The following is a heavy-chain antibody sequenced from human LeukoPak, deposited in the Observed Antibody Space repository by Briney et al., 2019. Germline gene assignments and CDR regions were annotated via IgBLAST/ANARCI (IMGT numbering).Heavy chain of an antibody. J-gene: IGHJ4*02. CDR2: IYYSGST. CDR3: ARGVYGPRYFDY. Sequence: SETLSLTCTVSGVSISSYYWSWIRQPPGKGLEWIGYIYYSGSTNYNPSLKSRVTISVDTSKNQFSLKLSSVTAADTAVYYCARGVYGPRYFDYWGQGTLVTVSS. D-gene: IGHD3-10*01. V-gene: IGHV4-59*01. CDR1: GVSISSYY.